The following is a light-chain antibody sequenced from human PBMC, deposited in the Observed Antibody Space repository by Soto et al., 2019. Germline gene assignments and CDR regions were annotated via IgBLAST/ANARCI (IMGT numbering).Light chain of an antibody. J-gene: IGLJ2*01. V-gene: IGLV2-8*01. CDR2: EVS. CDR3: SSYAGSNPSVI. CDR1: SSDVGSYNY. Sequence: QSALTQPPSASGSPGQSVTISCTGTSSDVGSYNYVSWYQQHPGKAPKLMIYEVSKRPSGVPDRFSGSKSGNTASLTVSGLQAEDEADYYCSSYAGSNPSVIFGGGTKLTVL.